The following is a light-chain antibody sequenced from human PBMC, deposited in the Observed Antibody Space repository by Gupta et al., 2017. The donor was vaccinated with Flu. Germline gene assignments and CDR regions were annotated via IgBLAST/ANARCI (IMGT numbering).Light chain of an antibody. CDR2: RVS. V-gene: IGKV2-30*02. Sequence: VVLTQSLLSLPVTLERPASISRRSSQSLVHSNGNTYVTWFQQRPGQSPMRHIYRVSNRDSGVPDLFSGSGSGTYFTLKISRVEAEYVGVYYCMQGTHRRTFGQGTXVEIK. CDR3: MQGTHRRT. CDR1: QSLVHSNGNTY. J-gene: IGKJ1*01.